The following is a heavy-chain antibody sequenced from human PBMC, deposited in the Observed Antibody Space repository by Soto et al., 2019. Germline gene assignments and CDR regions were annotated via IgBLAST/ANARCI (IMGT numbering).Heavy chain of an antibody. V-gene: IGHV4-39*01. CDR3: ARQGRLGTYYYDSSGYYPLY. Sequence: NPSETLSLTCTVSGGSISSSSYYWGWIRQPPGKGLEWIGSIYYSGSTYYNPSLKSRVTISVDTSKNQFSLKLSSVTAADTAVYYCARQGRLGTYYYDSSGYYPLYWGQGTLVPVSS. CDR2: IYYSGST. D-gene: IGHD3-22*01. J-gene: IGHJ4*02. CDR1: GGSISSSSYY.